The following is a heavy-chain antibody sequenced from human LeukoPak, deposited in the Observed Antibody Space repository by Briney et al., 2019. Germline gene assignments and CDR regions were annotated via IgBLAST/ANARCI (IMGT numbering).Heavy chain of an antibody. Sequence: SETLSLTCTVSGGSVSSSSYYWGWIRQPPGKGLEWIGSIYYSGSTYYNPSLKSRVTISVDTSKNQFSLKLSSVTAADTAVYYCARDLGGYSYGYYYYYYMDVWGKGTTVTVSS. V-gene: IGHV4-39*07. D-gene: IGHD5-18*01. CDR3: ARDLGGYSYGYYYYYYMDV. CDR2: IYYSGST. CDR1: GGSVSSSSYY. J-gene: IGHJ6*03.